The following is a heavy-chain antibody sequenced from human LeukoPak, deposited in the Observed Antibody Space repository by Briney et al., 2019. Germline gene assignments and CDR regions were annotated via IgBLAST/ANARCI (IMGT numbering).Heavy chain of an antibody. CDR2: ISGSGDST. V-gene: IGHV3-23*01. J-gene: IGHJ4*02. CDR1: GFTFSGYG. D-gene: IGHD6-6*01. Sequence: GGSLRLSCAASGFTFSGYGMSWVRQSPGKGPEWVSGISGSGDSTYYADSVKGRFTISRNNSRSTLYLQMNSLRAEDTAVYHCAKRTGSSVGFDYWGQGTLVTVSS. CDR3: AKRTGSSVGFDY.